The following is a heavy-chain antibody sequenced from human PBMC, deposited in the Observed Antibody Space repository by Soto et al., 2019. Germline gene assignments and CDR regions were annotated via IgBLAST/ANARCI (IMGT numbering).Heavy chain of an antibody. Sequence: LRLSCAASGFTFSSYAMSWVRQAPGKGLEWVSAISGSGGSTYYADSVKGRFTISRDNSKNTLYLQMNSLRAEDTAVYYCAKDLPFMTMIVVVNDAFDIWGHGTMVTVSS. V-gene: IGHV3-23*01. CDR1: GFTFSSYA. J-gene: IGHJ3*02. D-gene: IGHD3-22*01. CDR2: ISGSGGST. CDR3: AKDLPFMTMIVVVNDAFDI.